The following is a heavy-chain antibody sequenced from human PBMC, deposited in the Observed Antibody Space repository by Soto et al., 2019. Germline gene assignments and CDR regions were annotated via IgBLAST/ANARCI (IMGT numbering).Heavy chain of an antibody. Sequence: QVQLQESGPGLVKPSQTLSLTCTVSGGSISSGDDFWTWIHQPPGKGLEWIGYIYYSGSTYYNPPLKRRLTMSVDTSKNQFSLKLSSVTAADTAVYYCARDRAKWKDYYYYGMDVWGQGTTVTVSS. CDR1: GGSISSGDDF. CDR3: ARDRAKWKDYYYYGMDV. V-gene: IGHV4-30-4*01. D-gene: IGHD1-20*01. CDR2: IYYSGST. J-gene: IGHJ6*02.